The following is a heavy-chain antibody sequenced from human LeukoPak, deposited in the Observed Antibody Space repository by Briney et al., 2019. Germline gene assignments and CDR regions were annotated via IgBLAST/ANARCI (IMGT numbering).Heavy chain of an antibody. CDR3: ARRQLWPTRRFDY. CDR1: GXSFSGYY. D-gene: IGHD5-18*01. Sequence: SETLSLTCAVYGXSFSGYYGSWIRQPPGKGQEWIGEINHSGSTNYNPSLKSRVTISVDTSKNQFSLKLSSVTAADTAVYYCARRQLWPTRRFDYWGQGTLVTVSS. CDR2: INHSGST. V-gene: IGHV4-34*01. J-gene: IGHJ4*02.